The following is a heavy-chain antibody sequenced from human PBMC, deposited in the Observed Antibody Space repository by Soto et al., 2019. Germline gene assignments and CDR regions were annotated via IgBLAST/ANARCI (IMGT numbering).Heavy chain of an antibody. CDR2: ISVTSAYT. CDR1: GFTFNDYY. J-gene: IGHJ4*02. D-gene: IGHD5-18*01. V-gene: IGHV3-11*06. CDR3: AITPRSSYGPFDY. Sequence: GGSLRLSCVASGFTFNDYYMSWIRQAPGKGLEWLSYISVTSAYTNYAESVRGRFTISRDNAQNSLYLQMNSLRAEDTALYYCAITPRSSYGPFDYWGRGTLVTVSS.